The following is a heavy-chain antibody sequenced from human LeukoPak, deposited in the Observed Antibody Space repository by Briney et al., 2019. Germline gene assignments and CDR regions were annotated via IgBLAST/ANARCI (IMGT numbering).Heavy chain of an antibody. V-gene: IGHV4-4*02. D-gene: IGHD1-14*01. CDR1: GGSISSSNW. J-gene: IGHJ6*03. Sequence: SETLSLTCAVSGGSISSSNWWSWVRQPPGKGLEWIGEIYHSGSTNYNPSLKSRVTISVDKSKNQFSPKLSSVTAADTAVYYCARVLGNYYYYYYMDVWGKGTTVTVSS. CDR3: ARVLGNYYYYYYMDV. CDR2: IYHSGST.